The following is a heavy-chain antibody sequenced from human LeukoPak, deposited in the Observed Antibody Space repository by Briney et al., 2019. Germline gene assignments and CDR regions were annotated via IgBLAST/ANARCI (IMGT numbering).Heavy chain of an antibody. D-gene: IGHD3-3*01. CDR3: AKDWLGRYDFWSGYAPASYGMDV. J-gene: IGHJ6*02. CDR2: ISYDGSNK. Sequence: GGSLRLSCAASGLTFSSYGMHWVRQAPGKGLEWVAVISYDGSNKYYADSVKGRFTISRDNSKNTLYLQMNSLRAEDTAVYYCAKDWLGRYDFWSGYAPASYGMDVWGQGTTVTVSS. CDR1: GLTFSSYG. V-gene: IGHV3-30*18.